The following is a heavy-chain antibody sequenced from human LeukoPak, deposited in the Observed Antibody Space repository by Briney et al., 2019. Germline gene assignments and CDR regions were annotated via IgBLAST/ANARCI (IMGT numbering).Heavy chain of an antibody. CDR2: ISHDGSKK. CDR1: RFTFSSYP. J-gene: IGHJ4*02. CDR3: ARDLIPYGSGSAGDH. D-gene: IGHD3-10*01. Sequence: PGGSLRLSCAASRFTFSSYPMHWVRQAPGEGLEWVAVISHDGSKKDYADSVKGRFTISRDNSKNTLYLQMNSLRTEDTAVYYCARDLIPYGSGSAGDHWGQGTLVTVFS. V-gene: IGHV3-30-3*01.